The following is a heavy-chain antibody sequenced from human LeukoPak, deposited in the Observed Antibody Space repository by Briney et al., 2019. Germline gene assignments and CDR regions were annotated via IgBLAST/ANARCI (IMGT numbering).Heavy chain of an antibody. D-gene: IGHD6-19*01. Sequence: GPTLVKPTQTLTLTCTFSGFSLSTPGWGVAWIRHPPGKDLEWRTINCSNDDKRYSQTLKNRLTITKDTSKNPVDLKMTNMDPVDTATYYCAHSADSGWYEFDYWGQGTLVTVSS. CDR2: NCSNDDK. CDR1: GFSLSTPGWG. J-gene: IGHJ4*02. CDR3: AHSADSGWYEFDY. V-gene: IGHV2-5*01.